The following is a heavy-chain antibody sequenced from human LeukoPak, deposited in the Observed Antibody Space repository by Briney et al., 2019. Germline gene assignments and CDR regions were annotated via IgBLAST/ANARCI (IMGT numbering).Heavy chain of an antibody. CDR3: ARGDGYNPY. CDR1: GGSFSGYY. J-gene: IGHJ4*02. CDR2: INHSGST. D-gene: IGHD5-24*01. V-gene: IGHV4-34*01. Sequence: SETLSLTCAVYGGSFSGYYWSWIRQPPGKGLEWIGEINHSGSTNYNPSLKSRVTISVDTSKNQFSLKLSSVTAADTAVYYCARGDGYNPYWGQGTLVTVSS.